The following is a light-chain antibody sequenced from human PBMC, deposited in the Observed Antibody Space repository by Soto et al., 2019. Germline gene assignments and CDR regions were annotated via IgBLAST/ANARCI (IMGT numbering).Light chain of an antibody. Sequence: EIVLTQSPATLSLSPGERATLSCRASQSVSTYLAWYQQKPGPAPRLLIYDASNRATGTPARFSGSGSGTDFTLTISSLESEDFAVYYCQQRSNWPRTFGQGTKLEIK. CDR1: QSVSTY. CDR2: DAS. J-gene: IGKJ2*01. CDR3: QQRSNWPRT. V-gene: IGKV3-11*01.